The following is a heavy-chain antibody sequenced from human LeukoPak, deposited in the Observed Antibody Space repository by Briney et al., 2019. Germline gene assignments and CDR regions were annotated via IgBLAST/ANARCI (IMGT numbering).Heavy chain of an antibody. CDR1: GGSFSGYY. V-gene: IGHV4-34*01. CDR2: INHSGST. CDR3: ARYYGSGSYRVGY. Sequence: SETLSLTCAVYGGSFSGYYWSWIRQPPGKGLEWIGEINHSGSTNYDPSLKSRVTISVDTSKNQFSLKLSSVTAADTAVYYCARYYGSGSYRVGYWGQGTLVTVSS. J-gene: IGHJ4*02. D-gene: IGHD3-10*01.